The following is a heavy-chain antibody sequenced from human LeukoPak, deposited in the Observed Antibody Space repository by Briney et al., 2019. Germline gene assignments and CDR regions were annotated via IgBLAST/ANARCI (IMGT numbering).Heavy chain of an antibody. CDR3: ARDQIGYGGIYFYYYYMDV. CDR1: GFAFSSYW. D-gene: IGHD5-12*01. V-gene: IGHV3-7*01. J-gene: IGHJ6*03. CDR2: IKQDGSEI. Sequence: GGSLRLSCAASGFAFSSYWLSWVRQAPGKGLEWVANIKQDGSEIYYVDSVKGRFTISRDNAKNSLYLHMDSLRAEDTAVYYCARDQIGYGGIYFYYYYMDVWGKGTTVTVSS.